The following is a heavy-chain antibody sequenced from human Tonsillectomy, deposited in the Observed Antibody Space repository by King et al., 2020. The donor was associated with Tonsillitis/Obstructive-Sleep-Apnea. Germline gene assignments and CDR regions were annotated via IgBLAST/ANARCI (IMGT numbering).Heavy chain of an antibody. J-gene: IGHJ6*03. CDR3: ARDFKGYCGCDFFLHYYYYMDV. V-gene: IGHV4-59*01. CDR2: IYYSGST. Sequence: QLQESGPGLVKPSETLSLTCTVSGGSISSYYWSWIRQPPGKGLEWIGYIYYSGSTNYNPSLKSRVTISVDTSKNQFSLKLSSVTAADTAVDYCARDFKGYCGCDFFLHYYYYMDVWGKGTTVTVSS. CDR1: GGSISSYY. D-gene: IGHD2-21*01.